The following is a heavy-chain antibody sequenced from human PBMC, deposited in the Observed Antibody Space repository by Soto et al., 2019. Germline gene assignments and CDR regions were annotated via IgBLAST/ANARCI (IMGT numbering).Heavy chain of an antibody. CDR3: AKDRNPALSYWFDP. CDR2: ISWNSGSI. D-gene: IGHD3-10*01. CDR1: GFTIDDYA. Sequence: EVQLVESGGGLVQPGRSLRLSCAASGFTIDDYAMHWVRQAPGKGLEWVSGISWNSGSIGYADSVKGRFTISRDNAKNSLYLQMNSLRAEDTALYYCAKDRNPALSYWFDPWGQGTLVTVSS. V-gene: IGHV3-9*01. J-gene: IGHJ5*02.